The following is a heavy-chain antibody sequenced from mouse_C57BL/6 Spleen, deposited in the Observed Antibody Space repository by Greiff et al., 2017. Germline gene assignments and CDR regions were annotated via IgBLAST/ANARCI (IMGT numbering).Heavy chain of an antibody. CDR1: GYTFTDYY. D-gene: IGHD2-12*01. J-gene: IGHJ3*01. Sequence: VQLQQSGPELVKPGASVKISCKASGYTFTDYYMNWVKQSHGKSLEWIGDINPNNGGTSYNQKFKGKATLTVDKSSSTAYMELRSLTSEDSAVYYCARYEDRFADWGQGTLVTVSA. CDR2: INPNNGGT. CDR3: ARYEDRFAD. V-gene: IGHV1-26*01.